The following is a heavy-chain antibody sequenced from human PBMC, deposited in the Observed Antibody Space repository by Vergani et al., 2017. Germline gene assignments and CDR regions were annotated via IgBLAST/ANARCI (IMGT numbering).Heavy chain of an antibody. CDR2: ISSSGSTI. Sequence: EVQLVESGGGLVQPGGSLRLSCAASGFTFSSYEMNWVRPAPGKGLEWVSYISSSGSTIYSADSVKGRFTISRDNAKTSLYLQMNTLRAEDSAVYYCASHNWGGDYWGQGTLVTVSS. CDR1: GFTFSSYE. D-gene: IGHD1-1*01. J-gene: IGHJ4*02. CDR3: ASHNWGGDY. V-gene: IGHV3-48*03.